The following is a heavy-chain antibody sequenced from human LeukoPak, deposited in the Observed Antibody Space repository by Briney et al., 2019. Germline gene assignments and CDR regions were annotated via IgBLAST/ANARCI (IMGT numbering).Heavy chain of an antibody. Sequence: GGSLRLSCAASGFTFDDYGMSWVRHAPGKGLEWVSRINLNIGSTGYADSVKGRFTISRDNAKNSLYLQMNSLRAEETALYNCGRASLGIGRAFDIWGERTMVTVSS. CDR2: INLNIGST. CDR1: GFTFDDYG. CDR3: GRASLGIGRAFDI. V-gene: IGHV3-20*01. J-gene: IGHJ3*02. D-gene: IGHD7-27*01.